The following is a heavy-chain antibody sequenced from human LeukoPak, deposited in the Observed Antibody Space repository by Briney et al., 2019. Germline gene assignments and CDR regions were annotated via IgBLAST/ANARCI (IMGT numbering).Heavy chain of an antibody. Sequence: QAGGSLRLSCAASDFSFITYAMSWVRQAPGKGLEWVSTISGGGDATYYADSVKGRFTISRDNAKNSLYLQMNSLRAEDTALYYCARSLSQVAVVSRLDYWGQGTLVTVSS. CDR2: ISGGGDAT. V-gene: IGHV3-23*01. CDR1: DFSFITYA. J-gene: IGHJ4*02. D-gene: IGHD6-19*01. CDR3: ARSLSQVAVVSRLDY.